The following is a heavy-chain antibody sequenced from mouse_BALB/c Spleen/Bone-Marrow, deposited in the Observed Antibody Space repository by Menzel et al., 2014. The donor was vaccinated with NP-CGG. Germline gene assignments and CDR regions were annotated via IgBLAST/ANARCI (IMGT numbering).Heavy chain of an antibody. CDR2: IGSGGTYI. Sequence: EVKLMESGGDLVKPGGSLKLSCAASGFTFSHYGMSWVRQTPDKRLEWVATIGSGGTYIYYSDSVKGRFTISRDNAKNILYLQMSSLKSEDTAMYYCARHLLLRSSNTTDYWGQGTSVTVSS. D-gene: IGHD1-1*01. J-gene: IGHJ4*01. V-gene: IGHV5-6*01. CDR1: GFTFSHYG. CDR3: ARHLLLRSSNTTDY.